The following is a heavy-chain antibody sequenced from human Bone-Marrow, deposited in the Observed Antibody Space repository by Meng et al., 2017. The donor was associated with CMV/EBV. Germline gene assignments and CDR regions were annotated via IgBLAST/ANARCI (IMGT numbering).Heavy chain of an antibody. CDR1: GYTFTSYG. V-gene: IGHV1-18*01. D-gene: IGHD2-2*01. Sequence: ASVKVSCKASGYTFTSYGISWVRQAPGQGLEWMGWISAYNGNTNYAQKLQGRVTMTTDTSTSTAYMELRSLRSDDTAVYYCARVGCSSTSCPPAGMDVWGQGTTVTVSS. CDR3: ARVGCSSTSCPPAGMDV. CDR2: ISAYNGNT. J-gene: IGHJ6*01.